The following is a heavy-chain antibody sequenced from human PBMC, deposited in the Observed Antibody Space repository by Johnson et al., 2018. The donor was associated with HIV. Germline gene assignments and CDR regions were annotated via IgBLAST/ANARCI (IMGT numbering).Heavy chain of an antibody. V-gene: IGHV3-13*01. J-gene: IGHJ3*02. Sequence: VQLVESGGGVVQPGGSLRLSCAASGFTFSSYDMHWVRQGTGKGLEWVSAIGTAGDTYYADSVKGRFTISRDNSKNTLSLQMSSLRAEDTAVYYCAKEGITMEVDIWGQGTMVTVSS. D-gene: IGHD3-10*01. CDR3: AKEGITMEVDI. CDR2: IGTAGDT. CDR1: GFTFSSYD.